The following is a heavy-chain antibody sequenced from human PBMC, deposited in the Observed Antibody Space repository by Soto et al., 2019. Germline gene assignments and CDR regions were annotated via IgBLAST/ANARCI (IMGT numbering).Heavy chain of an antibody. CDR3: ARVTNNGLLFEY. CDR1: GYTFTVHY. V-gene: IGHV1-2*04. Sequence: ASVKVSCKASGYTFTVHYMHWVRQAPGQGLEWMGWINPNSGDTNYAQKFQGWVTMTRDTSISTAYMELSRLRSDDTAVYYCARVTNNGLLFEYWGQGTLVTVFS. J-gene: IGHJ4*02. CDR2: INPNSGDT. D-gene: IGHD4-17*01.